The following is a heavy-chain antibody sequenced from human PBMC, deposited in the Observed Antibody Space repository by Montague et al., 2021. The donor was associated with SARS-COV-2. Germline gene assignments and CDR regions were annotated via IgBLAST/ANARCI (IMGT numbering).Heavy chain of an antibody. J-gene: IGHJ6*02. D-gene: IGHD3-10*01. CDR2: ICFNRNT. CDR3: ARVRYYGSGTSLGRDV. CDR1: GAWNSGAD. Sequence: SETLSLTCPGLGAWNSGADRNSTRLNSSHQKNSFADICFNRNTNYNPSLKSRVTISVDTSKNQFSLKLSSVTAADTAVYYCARVRYYGSGTSLGRDVWGQGTTVTVYS. V-gene: IGHV4-61*10.